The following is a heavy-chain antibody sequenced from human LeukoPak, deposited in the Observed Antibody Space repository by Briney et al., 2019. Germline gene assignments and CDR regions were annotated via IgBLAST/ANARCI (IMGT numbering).Heavy chain of an antibody. D-gene: IGHD6-13*01. CDR3: ARRARYHSSFPLDF. Sequence: GESLRISCKGSGFIFNTYWISWVRQMPGKGLEWMGIVDPTDSDVDYSPSFQGHVTISSDTSTSTVYLQWSSLKASDTAVYYCARRARYHSSFPLDFWGQGTQVIVSS. CDR1: GFIFNTYW. CDR2: VDPTDSDV. V-gene: IGHV5-10-1*01. J-gene: IGHJ4*02.